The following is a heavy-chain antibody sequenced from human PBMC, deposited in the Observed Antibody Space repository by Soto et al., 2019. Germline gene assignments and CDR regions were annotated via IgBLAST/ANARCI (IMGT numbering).Heavy chain of an antibody. V-gene: IGHV4-61*01. CDR1: GGSVSSGSYY. Sequence: SETLSLTCTVSGGSVSSGSYYWSWIRQPPGKGLEWIGYIYYSGSTNYNPSLKSRVTISVDTSKNQFSLKLSSVTTADTAVYYCARIHDYSNYPGYWGQGTLVTVSS. J-gene: IGHJ4*02. CDR3: ARIHDYSNYPGY. CDR2: IYYSGST. D-gene: IGHD4-4*01.